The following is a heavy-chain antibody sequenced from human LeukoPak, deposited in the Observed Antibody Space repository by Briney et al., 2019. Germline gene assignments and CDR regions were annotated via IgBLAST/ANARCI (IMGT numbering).Heavy chain of an antibody. D-gene: IGHD3-16*01. V-gene: IGHV3-9*01. J-gene: IGHJ4*02. CDR2: ISWNSGSI. Sequence: GGLVQPGRSLRLSCAASGFTFDDYAMHWVRQAPGKGLEWVSGISWNSGSIGYADSVKGRFTISRDNAKNSLYLQMNSLRDEDTAVYYCARAGGYDYWGQGTLVTVSS. CDR3: ARAGGYDY. CDR1: GFTFDDYA.